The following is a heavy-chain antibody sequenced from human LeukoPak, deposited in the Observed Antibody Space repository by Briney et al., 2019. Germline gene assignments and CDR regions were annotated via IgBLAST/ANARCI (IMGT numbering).Heavy chain of an antibody. J-gene: IGHJ3*02. V-gene: IGHV3-23*01. D-gene: IGHD2-15*01. Sequence: GGSLRLSCAASGFIFSSYAISWVRQAPGKGLEWVSAISGSGGSTYYADSVKGRFTISRDNAKNTLYLQMNSLRAEDTAVYYCANPRISDAFDIWGQGTMVTVSS. CDR3: ANPRISDAFDI. CDR1: GFIFSSYA. CDR2: ISGSGGST.